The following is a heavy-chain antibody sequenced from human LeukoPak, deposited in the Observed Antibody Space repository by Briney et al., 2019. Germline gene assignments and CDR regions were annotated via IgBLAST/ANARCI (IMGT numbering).Heavy chain of an antibody. Sequence: SETLSLTCTVSGXSISSGGYYWSWIRQHPGKGLEWIGYIYYSGSTYYNPSLKSRVTISVDTSKNQFSLKLSSVTAADTAVYYCARVIRGYCSSTSCQIAYYFDYWGQGTLVTVSS. V-gene: IGHV4-31*03. CDR1: GXSISSGGYY. CDR2: IYYSGST. J-gene: IGHJ4*02. D-gene: IGHD2-2*01. CDR3: ARVIRGYCSSTSCQIAYYFDY.